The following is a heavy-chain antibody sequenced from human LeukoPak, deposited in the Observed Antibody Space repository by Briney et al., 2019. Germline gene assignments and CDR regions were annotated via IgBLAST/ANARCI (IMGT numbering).Heavy chain of an antibody. CDR3: ARGGRSSGWWYYFDY. J-gene: IGHJ4*02. CDR2: INPSGGST. Sequence: GASVKVSCKASGYAFTSYYMHWVRQAPGQGLEWMGIINPSGGSTSYAQKFQGRVTMTRDTSTSTVYMELSSLRSEDTAVYYCARGGRSSGWWYYFDYWGQGTLVTVSS. CDR1: GYAFTSYY. V-gene: IGHV1-46*01. D-gene: IGHD6-19*01.